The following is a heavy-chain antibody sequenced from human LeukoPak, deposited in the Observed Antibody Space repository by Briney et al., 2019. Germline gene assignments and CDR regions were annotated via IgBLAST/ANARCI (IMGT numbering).Heavy chain of an antibody. D-gene: IGHD6-19*01. J-gene: IGHJ4*02. CDR1: GFTFSSYA. V-gene: IGHV3-23*01. Sequence: GRSLRLSCAASGFTFSSYAMSWVRQAPGKGLEWVSAISGSGGSTYYADSVKGRFTISRDNSKNTLYLQMNSLRAEDTAVYYCAKDSAVGRWTYFDYWGQGTLVTVSS. CDR2: ISGSGGST. CDR3: AKDSAVGRWTYFDY.